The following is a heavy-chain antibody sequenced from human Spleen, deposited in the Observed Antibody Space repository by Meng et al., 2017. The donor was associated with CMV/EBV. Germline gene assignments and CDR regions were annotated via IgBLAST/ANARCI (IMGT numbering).Heavy chain of an antibody. V-gene: IGHV1-2*02. CDR2: IHPHRGDT. Sequence: ASVKVSCKASGYTFTAHYFHWVRQAPGQGLEWMGWIHPHRGDTNYAQQFQGRVTLTRDTSINTGYMELTRLTSDDTAVYYCARGGELRGTSSWFDYWGQGTLVTVSS. CDR3: ARGGELRGTSSWFDY. CDR1: GYTFTAHY. J-gene: IGHJ4*02. D-gene: IGHD2-2*01.